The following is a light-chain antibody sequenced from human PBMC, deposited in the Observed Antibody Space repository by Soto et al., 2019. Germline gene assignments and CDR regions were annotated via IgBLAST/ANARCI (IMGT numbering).Light chain of an antibody. CDR3: QQYGTSPRT. J-gene: IGKJ1*01. CDR2: ETS. V-gene: IGKV3-20*01. Sequence: EIVLTQSPGTLSLSPGERATLSCRASQSFSSSYLAWYQQKPGQAPRLLIYETSSRATGIPDRFSGSGSQTDFTLTISRLEPEDFAVYYCQQYGTSPRTFGQGIKVEIK. CDR1: QSFSSSY.